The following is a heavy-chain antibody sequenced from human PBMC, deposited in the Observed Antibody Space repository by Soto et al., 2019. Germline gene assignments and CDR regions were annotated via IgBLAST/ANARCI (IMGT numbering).Heavy chain of an antibody. J-gene: IGHJ4*02. V-gene: IGHV1-69*02. CDR1: GDTFAFHS. D-gene: IGHD3-10*01. Sequence: EASVKVSCKASGDTFAFHSINWVRQAPGLGLEWMGRINPILSMSNYAQRFQGRVTMTADKSTSTAYMVLSSLRSEDTAIYYCATSYGSGYRAFDYWGQGALVTVS. CDR3: ATSYGSGYRAFDY. CDR2: INPILSMS.